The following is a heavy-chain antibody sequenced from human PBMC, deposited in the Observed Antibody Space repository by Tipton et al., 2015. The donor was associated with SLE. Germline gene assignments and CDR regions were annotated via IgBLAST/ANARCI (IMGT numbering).Heavy chain of an antibody. J-gene: IGHJ3*01. CDR3: ASRTTPLPHWVGDIFDV. D-gene: IGHD2-21*01. V-gene: IGHV4-4*07. Sequence: TLSLTCTVSGGSISSYYWSWIRQPAGKGLEWIGRIYTSGSTNYNPSLKRRVTMSVDTSKNQFSLKLNSVTAADTAVYYCASRTTPLPHWVGDIFDVWGQGSMVTVSS. CDR1: GGSISSYY. CDR2: IYTSGST.